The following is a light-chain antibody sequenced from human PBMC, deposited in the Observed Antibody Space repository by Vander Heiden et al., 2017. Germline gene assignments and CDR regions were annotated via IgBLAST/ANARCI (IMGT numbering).Light chain of an antibody. CDR1: QSISTQ. Sequence: DIQTTQPTSYLSASLGAGVTTTCRASQSISTQLNWYQQKPGKAPRLLICGAYNFQSGATSRLSGTASGTDFTLSISILHPEDFATYYCQGAETSGRTFGGW. CDR3: QGAETSGRT. V-gene: IGKV1-39*01. CDR2: GAY. J-gene: IGKJ4*01.